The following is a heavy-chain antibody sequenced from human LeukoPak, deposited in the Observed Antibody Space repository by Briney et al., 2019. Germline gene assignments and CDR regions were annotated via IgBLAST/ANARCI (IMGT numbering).Heavy chain of an antibody. CDR1: GFSVRVNH. D-gene: IGHD4-17*01. CDR3: VRERDYDTYFDY. J-gene: IGHJ4*02. V-gene: IGHV3-53*01. CDR2: ILPGGVT. Sequence: GGSLTLSCEVSGFSVRVNHMAWVRQGLGKGLEWVAVILPGGVTHYTDSLRDRFSTSTDKSKNVLYLQMDTLRAEDTALYYCVRERDYDTYFDYWGRGTLVTVSS.